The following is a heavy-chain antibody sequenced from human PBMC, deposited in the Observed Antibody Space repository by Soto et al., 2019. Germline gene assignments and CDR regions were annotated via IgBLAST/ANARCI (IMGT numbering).Heavy chain of an antibody. J-gene: IGHJ4*02. CDR1: GFTFSSYA. V-gene: IGHV3-30-3*01. CDR3: ARAIYQHYYGSGSYAFDY. Sequence: LRLSCAASGFTFSSYAMHWVRQAPGKGLEWVAVISYDGSNKYYADSVKGRFTISRDNSKNTLYLQMNSLRAEDTAVYYCARAIYQHYYGSGSYAFDYWGQGTLVTVSS. D-gene: IGHD3-10*01. CDR2: ISYDGSNK.